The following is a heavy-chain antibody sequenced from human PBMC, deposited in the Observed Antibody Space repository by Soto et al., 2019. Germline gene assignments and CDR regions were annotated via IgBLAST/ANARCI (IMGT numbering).Heavy chain of an antibody. CDR1: GFTFSSYY. CDR3: AKWGGAGCDC. CDR2: VNEDGSEK. J-gene: IGHJ4*02. Sequence: EVQLVESGGGLVQPGGSLRLSCAATGFTFSSYYMSWVRQAQGKGLEWVANVNEDGSEKYYVDSVKGRFTVSRDNANNSLYLQMYSLRAEVTAVYYWAKWGGAGCDCWDPGSLVTVAS. D-gene: IGHD3-16*01. V-gene: IGHV3-7*01.